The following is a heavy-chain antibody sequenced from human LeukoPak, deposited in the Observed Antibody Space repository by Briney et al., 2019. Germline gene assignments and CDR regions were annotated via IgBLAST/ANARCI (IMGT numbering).Heavy chain of an antibody. V-gene: IGHV3-43*02. CDR2: ISGDGGST. Sequence: GGYLRLSCAASGFTFDDYAMHWVRQAPGKGLEWVSLISGDGGSTYYADSVKGRFTISRDNSKNSLYLQMNSLRTEDTALYYCARDRGELGERYFDYWGQGTLVTVSS. CDR3: ARDRGELGERYFDY. J-gene: IGHJ4*02. CDR1: GFTFDDYA. D-gene: IGHD7-27*01.